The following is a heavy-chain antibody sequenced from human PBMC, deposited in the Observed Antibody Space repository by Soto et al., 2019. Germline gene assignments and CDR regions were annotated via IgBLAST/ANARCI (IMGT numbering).Heavy chain of an antibody. V-gene: IGHV3-23*01. CDR3: AIEGSFDSSGYYDYFHY. D-gene: IGHD3-22*01. CDR1: GFTFSSYT. CDR2: ISGSGGST. Sequence: EVQLLESGGGLVQPGGSLRLSCTASGFTFSSYTMSWVRQAPGQGLEWVSAISGSGGSTFYADSVKGRFAISRDNSKTTLVLKMNRLRADDSAVYYCAIEGSFDSSGYYDYFHYWGQGTLVTVSS. J-gene: IGHJ4*02.